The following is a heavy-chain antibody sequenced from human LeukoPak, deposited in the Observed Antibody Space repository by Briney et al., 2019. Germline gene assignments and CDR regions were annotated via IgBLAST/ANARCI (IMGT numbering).Heavy chain of an antibody. CDR1: GFTFSSYA. D-gene: IGHD3-3*01. J-gene: IGHJ3*02. V-gene: IGHV3-23*01. CDR2: ISGSGGST. Sequence: PGGSVRLSCAASGFTFSSYAMSWVRQAPGKGLEGVSAISGSGGSTYYADSVKGRFTISRDNSKNTLYLQMNSLRAEDTAVYYCAKGTRITIFGVATLPQRASGAFVIWGQGTMVTVSS. CDR3: AKGTRITIFGVATLPQRASGAFVI.